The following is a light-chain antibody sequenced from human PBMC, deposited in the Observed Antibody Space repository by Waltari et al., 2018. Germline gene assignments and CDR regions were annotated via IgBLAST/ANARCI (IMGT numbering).Light chain of an antibody. CDR2: SKN. CDR3: AAWDDSLNGWV. J-gene: IGLJ3*02. V-gene: IGLV1-44*01. CDR1: SSNIGSNT. Sequence: QSVLTQPPSASGTPGQRVTISCSGSSSNIGSNTVNWYQQLPGTAPKLLIHSKNRRPSGVPARFSGSKSGTSASLAISGLQSEDEADYYCAAWDDSLNGWVFGGGTKLTVL.